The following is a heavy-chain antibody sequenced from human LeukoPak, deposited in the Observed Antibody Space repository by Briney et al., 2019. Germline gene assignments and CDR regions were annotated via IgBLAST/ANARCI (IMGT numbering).Heavy chain of an antibody. V-gene: IGHV4-59*01. CDR1: GGSISSYY. CDR2: IYYSGST. CDR3: ARGGGYSYDYYFDY. J-gene: IGHJ4*02. D-gene: IGHD5-18*01. Sequence: PSETLSLTCTVSGGSISSYYWSWIRQPPGKGLEWIGYIYYSGSTNYNPSLKSRVTISVDTSKNQFPLKLSSVTAADTAVYYCARGGGYSYDYYFDYWGQGTLVTVSS.